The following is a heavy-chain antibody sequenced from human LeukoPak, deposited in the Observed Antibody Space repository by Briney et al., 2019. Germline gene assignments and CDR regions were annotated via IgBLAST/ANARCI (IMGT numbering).Heavy chain of an antibody. J-gene: IGHJ4*02. V-gene: IGHV1-18*01. Sequence: GASVKVSCKASGYTFTSYGISWVRQAPGQGLEWMGWISAYNGNTNYAQKFQGRVTMTEDTSTDTAYMELSSLRSEDTAVYYCATDSEGYCSSTGCPFDYWGQGTLVTVSS. CDR3: ATDSEGYCSSTGCPFDY. CDR1: GYTFTSYG. D-gene: IGHD2-2*01. CDR2: ISAYNGNT.